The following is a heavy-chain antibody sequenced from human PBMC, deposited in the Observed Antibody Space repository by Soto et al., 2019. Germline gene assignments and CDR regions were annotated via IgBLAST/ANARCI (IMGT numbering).Heavy chain of an antibody. CDR1: GFTFDDYA. V-gene: IGHV3-9*01. J-gene: IGHJ4*02. D-gene: IGHD6-19*01. CDR3: AKDRGLVLSFYFDY. Sequence: EVQLVESGGGLVQPGWSLRLSCAAAGFTFDDYAMHWVRQAPGKGLEWVSGISWNSGSIGYADSVKGRFTIFRDNAKNYMYLQMDSVRAEDTALYYCAKDRGLVLSFYFDYWGQGNLVTVSS. CDR2: ISWNSGSI.